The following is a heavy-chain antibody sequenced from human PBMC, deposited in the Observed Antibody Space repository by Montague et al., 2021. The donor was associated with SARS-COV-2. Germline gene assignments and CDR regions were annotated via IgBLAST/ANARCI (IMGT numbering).Heavy chain of an antibody. J-gene: IGHJ6*02. D-gene: IGHD3-3*01. Sequence: SETLSLTCTVSGGSISNYYWSWIRQSPGKGLEWIAYMYYSGSTNYNPSLKSRATISVDTSKYQFSLTLSSMTAADTAVYYCARARGGTIFGVSGANYGMDNWGQGTTVTVS. CDR2: MYYSGST. CDR1: GGSISNYY. CDR3: ARARGGTIFGVSGANYGMDN. V-gene: IGHV4-59*01.